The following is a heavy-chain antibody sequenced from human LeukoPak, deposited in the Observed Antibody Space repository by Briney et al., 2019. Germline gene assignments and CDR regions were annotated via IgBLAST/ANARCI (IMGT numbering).Heavy chain of an antibody. D-gene: IGHD3-9*01. CDR2: IKSKTEGGTT. J-gene: IGHJ6*02. CDR1: GFTFSNAW. Sequence: GGSLRLSCAASGFTFSNAWMSWVRKTPGKGPEWVGRIKSKTEGGTTDYAAPVKGRFTISRDDSKNTLHLQMNSLKTEDTAVYYCTTDYDILAGKNGMDVWGQGTTVTVSS. CDR3: TTDYDILAGKNGMDV. V-gene: IGHV3-15*01.